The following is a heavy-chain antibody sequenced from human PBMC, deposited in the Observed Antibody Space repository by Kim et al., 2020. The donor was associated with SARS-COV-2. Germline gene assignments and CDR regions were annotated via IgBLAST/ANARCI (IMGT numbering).Heavy chain of an antibody. Sequence: TCYAATVRGRFTVSKDNSKNTLSLQMNGLGAEDTATYYCARDSTTASRFDSWGQGTLVTVSS. V-gene: IGHV3-23*01. D-gene: IGHD5-18*01. CDR2: T. J-gene: IGHJ4*02. CDR3: ARDSTTASRFDS.